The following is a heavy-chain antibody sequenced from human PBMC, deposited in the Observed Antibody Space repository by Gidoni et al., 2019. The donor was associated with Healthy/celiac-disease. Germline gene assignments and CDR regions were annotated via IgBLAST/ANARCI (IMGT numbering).Heavy chain of an antibody. CDR1: GFTFSSYA. CDR3: ARAAKASGAH. CDR2: ISYDGSNK. Sequence: QVQLVESGGGVVQPGRSLRLSCAASGFTFSSYAMHWVRQAPGKGLEWVAVISYDGSNKYYADSVKGRFTISRDNSKNTLYLQMNSLRAEDTAVYYCARAAKASGAHWGQGTLVTVSS. V-gene: IGHV3-30-3*01. J-gene: IGHJ4*02.